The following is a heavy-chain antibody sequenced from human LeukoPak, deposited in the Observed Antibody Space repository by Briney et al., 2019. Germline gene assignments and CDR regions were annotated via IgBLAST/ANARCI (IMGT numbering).Heavy chain of an antibody. CDR1: GYTFTGYY. J-gene: IGHJ4*02. Sequence: ASVKVSCKASGYTFTGYYMHWVRQAPGQGLEWMGWINPNSGGTNYAQKLQGRVTMTTDTSTSTAYMELRSLRSDDTAVYYCARDLGYDRSGYYPDYWGQGTLVTVSS. CDR2: INPNSGGT. CDR3: ARDLGYDRSGYYPDY. V-gene: IGHV1-2*02. D-gene: IGHD3-22*01.